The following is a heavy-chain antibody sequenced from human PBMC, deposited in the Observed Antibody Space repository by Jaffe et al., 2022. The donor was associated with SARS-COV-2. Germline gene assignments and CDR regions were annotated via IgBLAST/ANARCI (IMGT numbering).Heavy chain of an antibody. D-gene: IGHD4-17*01. CDR1: GFTSSDHY. V-gene: IGHV3-72*01. J-gene: IGHJ4*02. CDR3: VRVTTGGIYYFDY. Sequence: EVQLVESGGGLVQPGGSLRLSCAASGFTSSDHYMDWVRQAPGRGLEWVGRTRNKAKSYTTEYAASVKGRFSISRDDSKNSVFLQMNSLKTEDTAVYHCVRVTTGGIYYFDYWGQGTLVTVSS. CDR2: TRNKAKSYTT.